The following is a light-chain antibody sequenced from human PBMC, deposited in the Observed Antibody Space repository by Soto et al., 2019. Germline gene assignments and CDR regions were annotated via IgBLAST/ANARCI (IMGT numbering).Light chain of an antibody. CDR2: EGS. J-gene: IGLJ2*01. CDR1: SSDVGSYSL. V-gene: IGLV2-23*01. Sequence: QSVLTQPASVSGSPGQSITISCTETSSDVGSYSLVSWYQQHPGKAPKLMIYEGSKRPSGVSNRFSGSKSGDTASLTISGLQAEDVADYHCCSYAGSSTLVFGGGTKLTVL. CDR3: CSYAGSSTLV.